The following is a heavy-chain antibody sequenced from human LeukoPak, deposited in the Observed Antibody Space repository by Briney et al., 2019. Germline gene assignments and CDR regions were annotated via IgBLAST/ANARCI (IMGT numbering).Heavy chain of an antibody. CDR3: ATRHYYYDSSGYEEFDP. J-gene: IGHJ5*02. D-gene: IGHD3-22*01. Sequence: ASVKVSCKASGYTFTSYDINWVRQATGQGLEWMGWMNPNSGNTGYAQKFQGRVTMTRNTFISTAYMELSSLRSEDTAVYYCATRHYYYDSSGYEEFDPWGQGTLVTVSS. V-gene: IGHV1-8*01. CDR2: MNPNSGNT. CDR1: GYTFTSYD.